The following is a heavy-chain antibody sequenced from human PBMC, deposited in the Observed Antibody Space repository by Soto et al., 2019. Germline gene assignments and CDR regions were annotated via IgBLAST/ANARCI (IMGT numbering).Heavy chain of an antibody. D-gene: IGHD3-3*01. CDR1: GFTFSSYG. V-gene: IGHV3-23*01. CDR2: ISGSGGST. Sequence: GGSLRLSCAASGFTFSSYGMHWVRQAPGKGLEWVSAISGSGGSTYYADSVKGRFTISRDNSKNTLYLQMNSLRAEDTALYYCARWATIFGLVHPYMDVSGKATTVTVSS. CDR3: ARWATIFGLVHPYMDV. J-gene: IGHJ6*03.